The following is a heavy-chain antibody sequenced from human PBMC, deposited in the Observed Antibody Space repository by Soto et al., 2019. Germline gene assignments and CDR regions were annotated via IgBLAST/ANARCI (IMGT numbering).Heavy chain of an antibody. D-gene: IGHD3-22*01. CDR2: ISNSGGT. Sequence: PGGSLRLSCAASGFTFSSYALSWVRQAPGEGLEWVSAISNSGGTYYADSVKGRFTISRDNSKSTLYLQMNSLRAVDMAVYYCAKGHSSGYYCNDFWGQGTLVTVSS. CDR3: AKGHSSGYYCNDF. CDR1: GFTFSSYA. J-gene: IGHJ4*02. V-gene: IGHV3-23*01.